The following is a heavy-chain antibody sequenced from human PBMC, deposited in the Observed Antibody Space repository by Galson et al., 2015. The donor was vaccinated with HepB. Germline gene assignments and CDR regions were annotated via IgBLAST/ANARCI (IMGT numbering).Heavy chain of an antibody. CDR3: AGHGWELPETDY. CDR1: GGTFSSYA. V-gene: IGHV1-69*10. Sequence: SVKVSCKASGGTFSSYAISWVRQAPGQGLEWMGGIIPILGIANYAQKFQGRVTITADKSTSTAYMELSSLRSEDTAVYYCAGHGWELPETDYWGQGTLVTVSS. D-gene: IGHD1-26*01. J-gene: IGHJ4*02. CDR2: IIPILGIA.